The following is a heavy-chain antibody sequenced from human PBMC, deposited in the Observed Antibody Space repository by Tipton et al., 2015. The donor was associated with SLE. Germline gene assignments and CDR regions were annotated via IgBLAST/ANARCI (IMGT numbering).Heavy chain of an antibody. D-gene: IGHD3/OR15-3a*01. V-gene: IGHV4-59*12. CDR2: IYSTGTT. CDR1: GGAISNYY. Sequence: GLVKPSETLSLTCTVSGGAISNYYWNWIRQPPGKGLEWIGYIYSTGTTHYNPSLKSRVTISMDSSKSQFSLKLNSVTAADTAVYYCGRFWTGYRNFDSWGQGILVTVSS. CDR3: GRFWTGYRNFDS. J-gene: IGHJ4*02.